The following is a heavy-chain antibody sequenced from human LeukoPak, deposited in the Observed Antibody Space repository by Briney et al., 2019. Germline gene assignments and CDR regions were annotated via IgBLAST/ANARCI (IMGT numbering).Heavy chain of an antibody. V-gene: IGHV3-21*01. CDR1: GFTFSSYS. CDR3: ARDWMIQPWIHYWMDV. Sequence: GGSLRLSCAASGFTFSSYSMNWVRQAPGKGLEWVSSISSSSSYIYYADSVKGRFTISRDNAKNSLYLQMNSLRAEDTAVYYCARDWMIQPWIHYWMDVWGKGTTVTVSS. J-gene: IGHJ6*04. CDR2: ISSSSSYI. D-gene: IGHD5-18*01.